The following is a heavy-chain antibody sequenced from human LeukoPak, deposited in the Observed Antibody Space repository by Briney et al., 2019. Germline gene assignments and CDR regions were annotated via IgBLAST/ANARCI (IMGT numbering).Heavy chain of an antibody. Sequence: GGSLRLSCAVSGFTFSSYWMSWVRQAPGKGLEWVANIKQDGSEKYYVDSVKGRFTISRDNAKNSVYLQLNSLRAEDTAVYYCARDTVGFDYWGQGTLVTVSS. CDR1: GFTFSSYW. CDR2: IKQDGSEK. J-gene: IGHJ4*02. CDR3: ARDTVGFDY. V-gene: IGHV3-7*01. D-gene: IGHD1-26*01.